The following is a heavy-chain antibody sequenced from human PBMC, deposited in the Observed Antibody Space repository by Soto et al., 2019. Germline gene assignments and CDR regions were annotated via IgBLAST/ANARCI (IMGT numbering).Heavy chain of an antibody. D-gene: IGHD3-3*02. Sequence: QVQLVQSGAEVQKPGASVKVSCKASGYTLTSYYMHWVRQAPGQGRAWKGIIKPCGGSTSYAQNYQGRITMTRDTSTTTVYMELSSLRSDDTAVYFCASGDDHVWTCHYPLDYWGQGTLVTVSS. CDR1: GYTLTSYY. V-gene: IGHV1-46*01. CDR2: IKPCGGST. J-gene: IGHJ4*02. CDR3: ASGDDHVWTCHYPLDY.